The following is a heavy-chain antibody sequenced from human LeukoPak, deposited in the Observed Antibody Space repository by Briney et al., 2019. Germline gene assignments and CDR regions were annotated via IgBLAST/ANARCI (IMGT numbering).Heavy chain of an antibody. D-gene: IGHD6-25*01. V-gene: IGHV1-46*01. CDR2: INPRGGST. CDR1: GYIFTSYY. J-gene: IGHJ6*02. CDR3: ARDPGEQRLDGMDV. Sequence: GASVKVSCKASGYIFTSYYMHWVRQAPGQGLEWMGIINPRGGSTTYAQKFQGRVTITADESTSTAYMELSSLRSEDTAVYYCARDPGEQRLDGMDVWGQGTTVTVSS.